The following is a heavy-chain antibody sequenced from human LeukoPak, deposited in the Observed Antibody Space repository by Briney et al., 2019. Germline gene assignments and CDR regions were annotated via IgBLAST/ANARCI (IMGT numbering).Heavy chain of an antibody. CDR2: IRQDGGEE. D-gene: IGHD3-22*01. J-gene: IGHJ4*02. V-gene: IGHV3-7*01. Sequence: PGGSLRLSCAASGFTFSSYWMSWVRQAPGKGLEWVANIRQDGGEEYYVDSVKGRFTISRDNAKNSLYLQMNSLRVEDTAVYYCARVDDYYDGSGLLWGQGTLVTVSS. CDR1: GFTFSSYW. CDR3: ARVDDYYDGSGLL.